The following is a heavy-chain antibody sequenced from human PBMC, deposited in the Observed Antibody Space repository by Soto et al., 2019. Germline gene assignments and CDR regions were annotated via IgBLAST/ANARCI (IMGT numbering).Heavy chain of an antibody. CDR3: AREAISSGSIWYGDAFDI. CDR2: ISSSSSYI. V-gene: IGHV3-21*01. D-gene: IGHD6-13*01. Sequence: ESGGGLVKPGGSLRLSCAASGFTFSSYSMNWVRQAPGKGLEWVSSISSSSSYIYYADSVKGRFTISRDNAKNSLYLQMNSLRAEDTAVYYCAREAISSGSIWYGDAFDIWGQGTMVTVSS. J-gene: IGHJ3*02. CDR1: GFTFSSYS.